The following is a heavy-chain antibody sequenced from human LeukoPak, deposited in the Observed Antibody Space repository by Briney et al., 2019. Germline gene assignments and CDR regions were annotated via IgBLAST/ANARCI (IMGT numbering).Heavy chain of an antibody. V-gene: IGHV1-69*04. J-gene: IGHJ1*01. CDR1: GGTFSSYA. Sequence: SVKVSCKASGGTFSSYAISWVRQAPGQGLEWMGRIIPILGIANYAQKFQGRVTITADKSTSTAYMELSSLRSEDTAMYYCARGMTQAEYFQHWGQGTLVTVSS. CDR2: IIPILGIA. CDR3: ARGMTQAEYFQH.